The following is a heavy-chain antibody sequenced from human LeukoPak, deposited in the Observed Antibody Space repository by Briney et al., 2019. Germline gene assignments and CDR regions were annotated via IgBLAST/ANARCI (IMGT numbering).Heavy chain of an antibody. CDR1: GGSFSGYY. CDR3: ARGESSGGIVVVPAAYNWFDP. D-gene: IGHD2-2*01. Sequence: RPSETLSLICAVYGGSFSGYYWSWIRQPSGKGLEWIGEINHSGSTNYNPSVKSRVTISVDTSKNQFSLKLSSVTAADTAVYYCARGESSGGIVVVPAAYNWFDPWGQGTLVTVSS. V-gene: IGHV4-34*01. J-gene: IGHJ5*02. CDR2: INHSGST.